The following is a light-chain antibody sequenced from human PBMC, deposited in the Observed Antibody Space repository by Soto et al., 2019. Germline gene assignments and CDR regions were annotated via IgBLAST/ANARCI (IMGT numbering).Light chain of an antibody. CDR3: QQYNHYWT. J-gene: IGKJ1*01. V-gene: IGKV1-5*01. Sequence: DIQMTQSPSTLSASVGDRVTITCRASQTITNWLAWYQQKPGKAPKLLIYGASISESGVPSRFSGSGSGTEFTLTITSLQPDDFSTYYCQQYNHYWTFGQGTKVEIK. CDR1: QTITNW. CDR2: GAS.